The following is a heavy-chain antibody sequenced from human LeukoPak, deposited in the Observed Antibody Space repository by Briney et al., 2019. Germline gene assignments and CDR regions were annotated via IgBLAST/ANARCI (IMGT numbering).Heavy chain of an antibody. CDR2: IYYSGGT. D-gene: IGHD4-23*01. J-gene: IGHJ4*02. Sequence: PSETLSLTCTVPGGSVSSHYWSWIRQPPGKGLEWIGYIYYSGGTNYNPSLKSRVTISLDTSKNQFSLKLNSVTAADTAVYYCARGGGNEFDYWGQGTLVAVSS. CDR1: GGSVSSHY. V-gene: IGHV4-59*02. CDR3: ARGGGNEFDY.